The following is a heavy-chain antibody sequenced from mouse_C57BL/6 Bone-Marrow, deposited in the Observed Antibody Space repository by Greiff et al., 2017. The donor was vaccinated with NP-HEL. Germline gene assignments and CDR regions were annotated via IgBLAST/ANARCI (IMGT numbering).Heavy chain of an antibody. CDR3: TRGGYYLYYFDY. CDR1: GYTFTDYE. Sequence: QVQLQQSGAELVRPGASVTLSCKASGYTFTDYEMHWVKQTPVHGLEWIGAIDPETGGTAYNQKFKGKAILTADKSSSTAYMELRSLTSADSAVYYCTRGGYYLYYFDYGGRGTTLTVSS. V-gene: IGHV1-15*01. J-gene: IGHJ2*01. CDR2: IDPETGGT. D-gene: IGHD2-3*01.